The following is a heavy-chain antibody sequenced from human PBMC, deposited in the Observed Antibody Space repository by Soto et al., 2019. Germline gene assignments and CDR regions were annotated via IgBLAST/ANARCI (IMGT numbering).Heavy chain of an antibody. CDR1: GGSISRYY. CDR2: IYTSGST. CDR3: ARAPSARYCSGGSCYSYYYYGMDV. Sequence: TETLSLTCTVSGGSISRYYWSWIRQPAGKGLEWIGRIYTSGSTNYNPSLKSRVTMSVDTSKNQFSLKLSSVTAADTAVYYCARAPSARYCSGGSCYSYYYYGMDVWGQGTTVSVSS. V-gene: IGHV4-4*07. D-gene: IGHD2-15*01. J-gene: IGHJ6*02.